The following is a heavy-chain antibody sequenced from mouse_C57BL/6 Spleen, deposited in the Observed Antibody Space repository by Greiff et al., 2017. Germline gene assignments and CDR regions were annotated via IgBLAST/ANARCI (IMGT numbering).Heavy chain of an antibody. Sequence: VQLQESGPELVKPGASVKISCKASGYAFSSSWMNWVKQRPGKGLEWIGRIYPGDGDTNYNGKFKGKATLTADKSSSTAYMQLSSLTSEDSAVYFCARDGSSYGGAMDYWGQGTSVTVSS. CDR2: IYPGDGDT. CDR1: GYAFSSSW. D-gene: IGHD1-1*01. V-gene: IGHV1-82*01. CDR3: ARDGSSYGGAMDY. J-gene: IGHJ4*01.